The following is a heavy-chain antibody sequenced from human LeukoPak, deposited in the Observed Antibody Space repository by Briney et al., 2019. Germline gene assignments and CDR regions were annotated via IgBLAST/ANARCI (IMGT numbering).Heavy chain of an antibody. D-gene: IGHD3-22*01. CDR1: GGSISSYY. J-gene: IGHJ5*02. V-gene: IGHV4-59*12. CDR3: ARIAWDYYDSSGYYPNWFDP. Sequence: SETLSLTCTVPGGSISSYYWSWIRQPPAKGLEWIGYIYYSGSTNYNPSLKSRVTISVDTSKNQFSLKLSSVTAADTAVYYCARIAWDYYDSSGYYPNWFDPWGQGTLVTVSS. CDR2: IYYSGST.